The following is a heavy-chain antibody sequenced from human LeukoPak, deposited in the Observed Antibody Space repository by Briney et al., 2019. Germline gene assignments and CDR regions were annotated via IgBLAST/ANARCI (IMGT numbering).Heavy chain of an antibody. CDR2: ISGSGGST. D-gene: IGHD3-3*01. CDR1: GFTFSSYA. J-gene: IGHJ4*02. V-gene: IGHV3-23*01. CDR3: AKDLYHDFWSGYFDY. Sequence: GGSLRLSCAASGFTFSSYAMSWVRQAPGKGLEWVSAISGSGGSTYYADSVKGRFTISRDNSKNTLYLQMNSLRAEDTAVYYCAKDLYHDFWSGYFDYWGQGTLVTVSS.